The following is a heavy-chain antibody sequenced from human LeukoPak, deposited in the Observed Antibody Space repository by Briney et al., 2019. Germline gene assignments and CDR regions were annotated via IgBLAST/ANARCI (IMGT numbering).Heavy chain of an antibody. Sequence: GGSLRLSCAASGFTFSTYSMTWVRQGPGKGLEWVSSIYPSGDSTFYADSVKGRFAISRDNSKNTLYLQMSSLRTEDTAIYYCAKDVVPDSGWDLDYWGQGTLVTVSS. D-gene: IGHD6-19*01. CDR2: IYPSGDST. V-gene: IGHV3-23*01. CDR1: GFTFSTYS. J-gene: IGHJ4*02. CDR3: AKDVVPDSGWDLDY.